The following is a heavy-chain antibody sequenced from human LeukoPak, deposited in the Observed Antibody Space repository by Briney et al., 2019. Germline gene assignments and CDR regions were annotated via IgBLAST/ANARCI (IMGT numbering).Heavy chain of an antibody. D-gene: IGHD3/OR15-3a*01. J-gene: IGHJ4*02. CDR3: ARTRTDFVGYYFDY. V-gene: IGHV3-66*01. CDR1: GFTVSDNY. CDR2: IYNVGST. Sequence: GGSLRLSCAASGFTVSDNYMSWVRQAPGKGLEWVSIIYNVGSTYYADSVKGRFTISRDNSKNTLYLQMNSLRAEDTAVYYCARTRTDFVGYYFDYWGQGTLVTVSS.